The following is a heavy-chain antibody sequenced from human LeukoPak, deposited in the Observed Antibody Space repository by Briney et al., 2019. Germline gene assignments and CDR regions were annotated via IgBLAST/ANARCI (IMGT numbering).Heavy chain of an antibody. CDR3: AKDPSSWYYFDY. Sequence: PGGSLRLSCAASGFTFSDYNMRWIRQAPGKGLEWVSSISRSGSTKYYAGSVKGRFTVSRDNAKNSLYLQMNSLRAEDTAIYYCAKDPSSWYYFDYWGQGTLVTVSS. CDR2: ISRSGSTK. D-gene: IGHD6-13*01. J-gene: IGHJ4*02. CDR1: GFTFSDYN. V-gene: IGHV3-11*04.